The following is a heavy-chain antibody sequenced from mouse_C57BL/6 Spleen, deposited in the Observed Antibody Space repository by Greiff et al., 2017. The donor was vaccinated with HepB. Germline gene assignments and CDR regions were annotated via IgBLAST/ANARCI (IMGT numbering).Heavy chain of an antibody. D-gene: IGHD1-1*02. CDR2: IYPGDGDT. V-gene: IGHV1-82*01. Sequence: QVQLQQSGPELVKPGASVKISCKASGYAFSSSWMNWVKQRPGKGLEWIGRIYPGDGDTNYNGKFKGKATLTAYKSSSTAYMQLSSLTSEDSAVYFCARRGDYDYFDYWGQGTTLTVSS. CDR3: ARRGDYDYFDY. J-gene: IGHJ2*01. CDR1: GYAFSSSW.